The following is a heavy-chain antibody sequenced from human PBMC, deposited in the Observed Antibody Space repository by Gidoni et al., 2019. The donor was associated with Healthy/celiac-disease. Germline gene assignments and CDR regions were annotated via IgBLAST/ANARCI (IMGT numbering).Heavy chain of an antibody. D-gene: IGHD2-2*01. J-gene: IGHJ4*02. CDR1: CISSSSYY. CDR2: IYYSGST. V-gene: IGHV4-39*01. Sequence: CISSSSYYWGWIRQPPGKGLEWIGSIYYSGSTYYNPSLKSRVTISVATSKNQFSLKLSSVTAEDTAVYYCAVPAATFDYWGQGTLVTVSS. CDR3: AVPAATFDY.